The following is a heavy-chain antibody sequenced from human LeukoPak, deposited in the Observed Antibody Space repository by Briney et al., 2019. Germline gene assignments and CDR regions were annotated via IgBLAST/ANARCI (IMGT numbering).Heavy chain of an antibody. Sequence: ASVKVSCKASGNTFSSYYMHWVRQAPGQGLEWMGIINPGGGLTFYAQRFEGRVTVTRDTSTSTVHMELSSLRSEDTAVYYCAREGPGTGKYLDYWGQGTLVTVSS. J-gene: IGHJ4*02. D-gene: IGHD6-13*01. CDR2: INPGGGLT. V-gene: IGHV1-46*01. CDR1: GNTFSSYY. CDR3: AREGPGTGKYLDY.